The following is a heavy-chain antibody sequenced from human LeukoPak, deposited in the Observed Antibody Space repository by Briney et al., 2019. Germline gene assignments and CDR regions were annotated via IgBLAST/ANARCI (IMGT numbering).Heavy chain of an antibody. J-gene: IGHJ4*02. Sequence: GASVKVSCKASGYTFTGYYMHWVRQAPGQGLEWMGWMNPNSGNTGYAQKFQGRVTITRNTSISTAYMELSSLRSEDTAVYYCARGDLLCGGDCPHFDYWGQGTLVTVSS. D-gene: IGHD2-21*01. CDR3: ARGDLLCGGDCPHFDY. CDR1: GYTFTGYY. CDR2: MNPNSGNT. V-gene: IGHV1-8*03.